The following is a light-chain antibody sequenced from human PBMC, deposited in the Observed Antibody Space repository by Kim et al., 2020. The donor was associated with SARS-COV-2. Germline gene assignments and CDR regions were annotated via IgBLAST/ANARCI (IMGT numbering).Light chain of an antibody. V-gene: IGLV3-1*01. CDR3: QAWDSTTVV. J-gene: IGLJ2*01. Sequence: VAPGETASITCSGEYLGDKYASWYQQKPGQSPVLVIYQDTKRASGIPERFSGSNSGNTATLTISGTQAMDEADYYCQAWDSTTVVFGGGTQLTVL. CDR2: QDT. CDR1: YLGDKY.